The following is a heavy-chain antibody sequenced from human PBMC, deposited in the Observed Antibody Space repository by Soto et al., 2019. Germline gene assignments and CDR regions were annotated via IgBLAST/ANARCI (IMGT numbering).Heavy chain of an antibody. CDR2: IHHSEST. J-gene: IGHJ4*02. D-gene: IGHD6-25*01. CDR1: GDSITNSHW. Sequence: QVLLQESGPGLVKPSGTLSLTCAVSGDSITNSHWWGWVRQPPGKGLEWIGEIHHSESTKYNPSRESRLIISVDRSKNTFFLRLTSVTAADTAVYFCARGETQQQRDYWGQGTLVTVSS. V-gene: IGHV4-4*02. CDR3: ARGETQQQRDY.